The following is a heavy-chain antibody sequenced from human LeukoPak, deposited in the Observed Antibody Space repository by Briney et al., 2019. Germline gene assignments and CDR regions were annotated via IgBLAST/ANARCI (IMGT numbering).Heavy chain of an antibody. D-gene: IGHD3-3*01. CDR2: IYYSGST. V-gene: IGHV4-59*01. Sequence: PSETLSLTCTVSGGSISSYYWSWIRQPPGKGLEWIGYIYYSGSTNYNPSLKSRVTISVDTSKNQFSLKLSSVTAADTAVYYCARARGITIFGVVIISGMDVWGQGTTVTVSS. CDR1: GGSISSYY. CDR3: ARARGITIFGVVIISGMDV. J-gene: IGHJ6*02.